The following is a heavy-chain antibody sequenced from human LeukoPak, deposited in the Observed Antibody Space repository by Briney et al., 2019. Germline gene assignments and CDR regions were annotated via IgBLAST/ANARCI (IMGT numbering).Heavy chain of an antibody. J-gene: IGHJ4*02. V-gene: IGHV3-30-3*01. Sequence: GRSLRLSCAASGFTFSSYAMHWVRQAPGKGLEWVAVISYDGSNKYYADSVKGRFTISRDNSKNTLYLQMNGLRAEDTAVYYCARDLGAVEQWLVLDYWGQGTLVTVSS. D-gene: IGHD6-19*01. CDR1: GFTFSSYA. CDR3: ARDLGAVEQWLVLDY. CDR2: ISYDGSNK.